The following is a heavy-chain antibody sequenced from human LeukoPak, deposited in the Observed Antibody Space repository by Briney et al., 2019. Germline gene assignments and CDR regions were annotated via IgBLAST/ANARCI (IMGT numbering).Heavy chain of an antibody. CDR2: IYYSGST. V-gene: IGHV4-30-4*01. D-gene: IGHD3-22*01. CDR1: GGSISSGDYY. Sequence: SQTLSLTCTVSGGSISSGDYYWSWIRQPPGKGLEWIGYIYYSGSTYYNPSLKSRVTISVDTSKNQFSLKLSSVTAADTAVYYCARDYYDSSGYYTGAFDIWGQGTMVTVSS. J-gene: IGHJ3*02. CDR3: ARDYYDSSGYYTGAFDI.